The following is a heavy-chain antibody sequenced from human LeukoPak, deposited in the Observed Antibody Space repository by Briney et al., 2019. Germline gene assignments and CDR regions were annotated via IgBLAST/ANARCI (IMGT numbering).Heavy chain of an antibody. CDR2: IIPILGIA. CDR3: AIAYCGGDCYFNFDY. Sequence: SVKVSCKASGGTFSSYAISWVRQAPGQGLEWMGRIIPILGIANYAQKFQGRVTITADKSTSIAYMELSSLRSEDTAVYYCAIAYCGGDCYFNFDYWGQGTLVTVSS. D-gene: IGHD2-21*02. V-gene: IGHV1-69*04. CDR1: GGTFSSYA. J-gene: IGHJ4*02.